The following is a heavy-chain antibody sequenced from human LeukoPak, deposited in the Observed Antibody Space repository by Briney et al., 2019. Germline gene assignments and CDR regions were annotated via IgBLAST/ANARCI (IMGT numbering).Heavy chain of an antibody. Sequence: PSETLSLTCTVSGGSISSHYWSWIRQPPGKGLEWIGYIYYSGSTNYNPSLKSRVTISVDTSKNQFSLKLSSVTAADTAVYYCARALLGYSSGYYHAFDIWGQGTMVTVSS. V-gene: IGHV4-59*11. J-gene: IGHJ3*02. CDR3: ARALLGYSSGYYHAFDI. CDR1: GGSISSHY. CDR2: IYYSGST. D-gene: IGHD3-22*01.